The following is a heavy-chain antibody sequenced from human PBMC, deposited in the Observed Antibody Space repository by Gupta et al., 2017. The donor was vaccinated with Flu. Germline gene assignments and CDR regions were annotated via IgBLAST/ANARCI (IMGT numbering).Heavy chain of an antibody. J-gene: IGHJ4*02. V-gene: IGHV3-72*01. CDR3: IRDWNTAMFD. CDR2: IKNKASGYTT. Sequence: EVQLVESGGGLVQPGGSLRLSCAAPGFTSSDPYMDWVRQTPGKGLEWVARIKNKASGYTTQYAASVKGRFIISRDDSKNSLSLQMNSLNTEDTAIYYCIRDWNTAMFDWGQGALVTVSS. CDR1: GFTSSDPY. D-gene: IGHD5-18*01.